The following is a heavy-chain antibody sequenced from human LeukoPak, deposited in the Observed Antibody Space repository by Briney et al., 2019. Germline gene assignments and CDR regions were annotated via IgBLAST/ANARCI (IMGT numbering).Heavy chain of an antibody. CDR2: ISSSSSYI. J-gene: IGHJ5*02. CDR3: ARDSSMTTVVTPDNWFDP. CDR1: GFTFSSYG. D-gene: IGHD4-23*01. V-gene: IGHV3-21*01. Sequence: PGGSLRLSCAASGFTFSSYGMHWVRQAPGKGLEWVSSISSSSSYIYYADSVKGRFTISRDNAKNSLYLQMNSLRAEDTAVYYCARDSSMTTVVTPDNWFDPWGQGTLVTVSS.